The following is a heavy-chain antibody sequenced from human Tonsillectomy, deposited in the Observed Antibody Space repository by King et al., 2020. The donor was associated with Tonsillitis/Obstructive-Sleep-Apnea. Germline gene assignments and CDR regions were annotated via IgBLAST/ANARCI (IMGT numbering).Heavy chain of an antibody. D-gene: IGHD6-13*01. CDR1: GFTFSVYY. V-gene: IGHV3-11*05. CDR2: ISSSSSST. CDR3: VGIAAAVPNWFDP. Sequence: VQLVESGGGLVKPGGSLRLSCAASGFTFSVYYMSWIRQAPGKGLEWVSYISSSSSSTNYADSLKGRFTISRDNDKNSLYLQMNSLRAEDTAVYYCVGIAAAVPNWFDPWGQGTLVTVSS. J-gene: IGHJ5*02.